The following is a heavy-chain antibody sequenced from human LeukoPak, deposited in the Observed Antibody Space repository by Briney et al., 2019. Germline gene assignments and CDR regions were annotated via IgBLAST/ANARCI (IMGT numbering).Heavy chain of an antibody. D-gene: IGHD3-10*01. Sequence: QAGGSLRLSCVASGFKFSDYYMSWVRQAPGKGLEWVADIRHDGSDEYNVDSVKGRFTISRDNAKNSLFLQMNSLRAEDTAVYYCARDGFGSYFSLDYWGQGAPVTVSS. CDR2: IRHDGSDE. CDR1: GFKFSDYY. V-gene: IGHV3-7*04. J-gene: IGHJ4*02. CDR3: ARDGFGSYFSLDY.